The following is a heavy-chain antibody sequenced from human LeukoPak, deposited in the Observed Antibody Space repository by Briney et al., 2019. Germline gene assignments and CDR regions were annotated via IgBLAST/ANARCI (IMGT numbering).Heavy chain of an antibody. D-gene: IGHD3-22*01. CDR3: ARDSQLYYYDSSGYRLIDY. J-gene: IGHJ4*02. CDR2: LSAYNGNT. Sequence: ASVKVSCKASGGTFSSYGISWVRQAPGQGLEWVGCLSAYNGNTKYQQNFQGSGTTTTDTYTRPAYMELRSLRSDDTAVYYCARDSQLYYYDSSGYRLIDYWGQGTLVTVSS. CDR1: GGTFSSYG. V-gene: IGHV1-18*01.